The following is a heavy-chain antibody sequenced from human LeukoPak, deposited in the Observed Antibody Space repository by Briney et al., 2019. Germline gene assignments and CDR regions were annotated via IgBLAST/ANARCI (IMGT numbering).Heavy chain of an antibody. J-gene: IGHJ4*02. Sequence: PSETLSLTCTVSGGSISSYYWSWIRQPPGKGLEWIGYIYYSGSTNYNPSLKSRVTISVDTSKNQFSLKLSSVTAADTAVYYCARVEMATIPRFDYWGQGTPVTVSS. V-gene: IGHV4-59*12. D-gene: IGHD5-24*01. CDR2: IYYSGST. CDR3: ARVEMATIPRFDY. CDR1: GGSISSYY.